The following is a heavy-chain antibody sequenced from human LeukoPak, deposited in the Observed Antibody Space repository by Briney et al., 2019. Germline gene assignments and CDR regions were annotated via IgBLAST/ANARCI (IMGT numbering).Heavy chain of an antibody. D-gene: IGHD1-7*01. CDR3: AKDERNWNYNLASQTYD. CDR1: GFTFSSYA. CDR2: ISYDGSNK. J-gene: IGHJ1*01. Sequence: GRSLRLSCAASGFTFSSYAMHWVRQAPGKGLEWVAVISYDGSNKYYADSVKGRFTVSRDNSKNTLYLQMSSLRAEDTAVYYCAKDERNWNYNLASQTYDWGQGTLVTVSS. V-gene: IGHV3-30-3*01.